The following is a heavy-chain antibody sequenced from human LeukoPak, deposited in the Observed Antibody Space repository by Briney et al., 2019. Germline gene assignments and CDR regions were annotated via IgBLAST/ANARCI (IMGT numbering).Heavy chain of an antibody. V-gene: IGHV3-21*01. CDR2: ISSSSSYI. Sequence: GGSLRLSCAASGFTFSSYSMNWVRQAPGRGLEWVSSISSSSSYIYYADSVKGRFTISRDNAKNSLYLQMNSLRAEDTAVYYCARGRYFDWSDPYDALDIWGQGTMVTVSS. D-gene: IGHD3-9*01. CDR3: ARGRYFDWSDPYDALDI. J-gene: IGHJ3*02. CDR1: GFTFSSYS.